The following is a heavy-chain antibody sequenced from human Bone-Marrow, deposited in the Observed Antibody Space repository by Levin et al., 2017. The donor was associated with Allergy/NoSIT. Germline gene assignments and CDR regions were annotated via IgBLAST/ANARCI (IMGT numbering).Heavy chain of an antibody. CDR1: GYTFTSYY. CDR2: INPSGGST. D-gene: IGHD2-2*01. Sequence: GASVKVSCKASGYTFTSYYMHWVRQAPGQGLEWMGIINPSGGSTSYAQKFQGRVTMTRDTSTSTVYMELSSLRSEDTAVYYCARGYCSSTSCYFGDYYMDVWGKGTTVTVSS. J-gene: IGHJ6*03. CDR3: ARGYCSSTSCYFGDYYMDV. V-gene: IGHV1-46*01.